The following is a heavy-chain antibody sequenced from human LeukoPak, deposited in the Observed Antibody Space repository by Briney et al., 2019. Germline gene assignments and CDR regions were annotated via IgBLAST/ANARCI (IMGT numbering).Heavy chain of an antibody. D-gene: IGHD3/OR15-3a*01. Sequence: SETLSLTCTVSGGSISSYYWSWIRQPPGKGLEWIGYIYYSGSTNYNPSLKSRVTISVDTSKNQFSLKLSSVTAADTAVYYCASFLDRTGFDYWGQGTLVTVSS. V-gene: IGHV4-59*08. J-gene: IGHJ4*02. CDR2: IYYSGST. CDR1: GGSISSYY. CDR3: ASFLDRTGFDY.